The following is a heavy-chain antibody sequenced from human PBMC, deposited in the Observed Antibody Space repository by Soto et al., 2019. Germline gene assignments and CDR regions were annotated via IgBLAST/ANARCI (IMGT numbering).Heavy chain of an antibody. CDR2: INHSGST. V-gene: IGHV4-34*01. CDR1: GGSFSGYH. J-gene: IGHJ6*02. Sequence: SETLSLTCAVYGGSFSGYHWSWIRQPPGKGLEWIGEINHSGSTNYNPSLKSRVTISVDTSKNQFSLKLSSVTAADTAVYYCARSMGGRAYYYYYYGMDVWGQGTTVTVSS. CDR3: ARSMGGRAYYYYYYGMDV. D-gene: IGHD3-16*01.